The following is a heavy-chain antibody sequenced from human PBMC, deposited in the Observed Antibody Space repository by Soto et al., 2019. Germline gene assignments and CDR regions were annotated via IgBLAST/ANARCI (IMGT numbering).Heavy chain of an antibody. V-gene: IGHV3-74*01. J-gene: IGHJ6*02. Sequence: GGSLRLSCAASGFTFRNYWMHWVRQVPGKGLVWVSRINSDGGSTSYADSVKGRFTISRDNAKNTLYLQMNSLRADDTAVYYCARLNGYCISTNCHGYYGMDVWGQGTTVTVSS. CDR1: GFTFRNYW. CDR2: INSDGGST. D-gene: IGHD2-2*03. CDR3: ARLNGYCISTNCHGYYGMDV.